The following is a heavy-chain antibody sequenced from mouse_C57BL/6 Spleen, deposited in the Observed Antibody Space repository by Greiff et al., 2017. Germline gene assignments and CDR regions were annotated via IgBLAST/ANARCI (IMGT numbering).Heavy chain of an antibody. V-gene: IGHV1-50*01. D-gene: IGHD2-3*01. CDR3: ASLYDDTWFAY. J-gene: IGHJ3*01. CDR2: IDPSDSYT. CDR1: GYTFTSYW. Sequence: VQLQQPGAELVKPGASVKLSCKASGYTFTSYWMQWVKQRPGQGLEWIGEIDPSDSYTNYNQKFKGKATLTVDTSSSTAYMQLSSLTSEDSAVYYCASLYDDTWFAYWGQGTLVTVSA.